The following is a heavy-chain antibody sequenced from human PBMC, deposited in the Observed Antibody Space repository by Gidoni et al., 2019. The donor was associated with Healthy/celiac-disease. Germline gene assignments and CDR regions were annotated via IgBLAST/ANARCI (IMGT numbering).Heavy chain of an antibody. V-gene: IGHV3-48*01. J-gene: IGHJ3*02. D-gene: IGHD3-3*01. Sequence: EVQLVESGGGLVQPGGSLRLSCAASGFPFSSYSMNWVRQAPGKVLEWVSYISSSSSTIYYADSVKGRFTISRDNAKNSLYLQMNSLRAEDTAVYYCARGETIFGVVVGNAFDIWGQGTMVTVSS. CDR2: ISSSSSTI. CDR1: GFPFSSYS. CDR3: ARGETIFGVVVGNAFDI.